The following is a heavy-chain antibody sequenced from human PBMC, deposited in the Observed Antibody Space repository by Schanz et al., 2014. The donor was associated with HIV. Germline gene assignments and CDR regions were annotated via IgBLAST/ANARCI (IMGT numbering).Heavy chain of an antibody. J-gene: IGHJ4*02. D-gene: IGHD3-9*01. Sequence: EVQLVESGGGLVKPGGSLRLSCAASGFSFSVYSMNWVRQAPGKGLEWVSSISSSSSFIYYADSVKGRFTIARDNTKNSLFLQMNSLRAEDTAVYYCARDAARYFDWSYYFDFWGQGTLVTVSA. V-gene: IGHV3-21*01. CDR2: ISSSSSFI. CDR1: GFSFSVYS. CDR3: ARDAARYFDWSYYFDF.